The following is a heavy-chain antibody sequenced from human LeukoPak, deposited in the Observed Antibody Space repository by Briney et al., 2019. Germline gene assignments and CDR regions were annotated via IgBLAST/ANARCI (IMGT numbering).Heavy chain of an antibody. D-gene: IGHD6-13*01. Sequence: KPSETLSLTCTVSGGSISSYYWSWIRQPPGRGLEWIGEINHSGSTNYNPSLKSRVTISVDTSKNQFSLKLSSVTAADTAVYYCASANAIIAADVWGQGTTVTVSS. J-gene: IGHJ6*02. CDR2: INHSGST. V-gene: IGHV4-34*01. CDR3: ASANAIIAADV. CDR1: GGSISSYY.